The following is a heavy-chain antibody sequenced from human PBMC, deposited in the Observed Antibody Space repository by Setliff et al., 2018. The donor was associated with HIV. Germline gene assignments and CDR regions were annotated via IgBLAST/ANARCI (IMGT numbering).Heavy chain of an antibody. CDR2: IKQDGSEK. J-gene: IGHJ6*03. Sequence: HPGGSLRLSCAASGFTLSNFWMTWVRQAPGKGLEWVASIKQDGSEKNYVDSVKGRFTLSRDNAKNSLYLQMSSLRAEDTAVYYCAREIRAGNYPPYNYYFYMDVWGKGTTVTVSS. CDR3: AREIRAGNYPPYNYYFYMDV. V-gene: IGHV3-7*01. CDR1: GFTLSNFW. D-gene: IGHD4-4*01.